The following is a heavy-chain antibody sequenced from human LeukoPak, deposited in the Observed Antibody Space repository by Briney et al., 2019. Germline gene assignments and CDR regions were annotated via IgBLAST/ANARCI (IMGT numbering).Heavy chain of an antibody. CDR1: GFTFSTYG. J-gene: IGHJ4*02. CDR2: IWYEGSNK. D-gene: IGHD6-19*01. CDR3: AREKQKYSSGWYCLDY. V-gene: IGHV3-33*01. Sequence: GGSLRLSCAASGFTFSTYGLHWVRQAPGKGLEWVALIWYEGSNKYYADSVKGRFTISRDNSKKTLFLQMNSLRAEDTAVYYCAREKQKYSSGWYCLDYWGQGTLVTVSS.